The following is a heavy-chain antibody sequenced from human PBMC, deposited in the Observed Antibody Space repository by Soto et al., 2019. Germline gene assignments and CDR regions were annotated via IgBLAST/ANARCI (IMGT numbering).Heavy chain of an antibody. CDR1: GFTFSSYA. D-gene: IGHD5-12*01. J-gene: IGHJ4*02. Sequence: EVQLLESGGGLVQPGGSLRLCCAASGFTFSSYAMTWVRQVPGKGLEWVSGISGSGGSTYYAASVKGRFNSSGDTSKNTLYLQMNSLRAEDTAVYYCAKAQYSGYDISLNLDSGGQGTLVPVSS. V-gene: IGHV3-23*01. CDR2: ISGSGGST. CDR3: AKAQYSGYDISLNLDS.